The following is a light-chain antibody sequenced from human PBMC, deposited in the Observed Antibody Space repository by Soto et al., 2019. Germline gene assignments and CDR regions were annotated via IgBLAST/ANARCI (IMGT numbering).Light chain of an antibody. CDR1: QSISSW. V-gene: IGKV1-5*03. Sequence: DIQVTQSPSTLSASVGHRFTITCRASQSISSWLAWYQQKPGKAPKLLIYKASSLESGVPSRFSGSGYGTEFNLTISSLQTDDFATYYCQQYNSYPITFGQGTRLEIK. CDR2: KAS. CDR3: QQYNSYPIT. J-gene: IGKJ5*01.